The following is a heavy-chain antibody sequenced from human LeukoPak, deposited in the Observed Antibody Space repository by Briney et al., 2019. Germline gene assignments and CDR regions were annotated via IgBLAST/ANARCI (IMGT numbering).Heavy chain of an antibody. Sequence: SVKVSCKASGGTFSRYAISWVRQAPGQGLEWMGRIIPIFGTANYAQKFQGRVTITTDESTSTAYMELSSLGSEDTAVYYCARDSGDIVVVVAATGLDPWGQGTLVTVSS. CDR2: IIPIFGTA. V-gene: IGHV1-69*05. D-gene: IGHD2-15*01. CDR3: ARDSGDIVVVVAATGLDP. CDR1: GGTFSRYA. J-gene: IGHJ5*02.